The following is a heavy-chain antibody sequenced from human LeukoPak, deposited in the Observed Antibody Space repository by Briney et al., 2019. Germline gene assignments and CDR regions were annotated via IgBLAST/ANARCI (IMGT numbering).Heavy chain of an antibody. CDR2: IHYSGST. CDR3: ARGSYCSGGSCYSYYYYYMDV. V-gene: IGHV4-59*01. Sequence: PSETLSLTCTVSAGPISSYYWSWIRQPPGKGLEWIGYIHYSGSTNYNPSLKSRVTISVDTSKNQFSLKLSSVTAADTAVYYCARGSYCSGGSCYSYYYYYMDVWGKGTTVTISS. D-gene: IGHD2-15*01. CDR1: AGPISSYY. J-gene: IGHJ6*03.